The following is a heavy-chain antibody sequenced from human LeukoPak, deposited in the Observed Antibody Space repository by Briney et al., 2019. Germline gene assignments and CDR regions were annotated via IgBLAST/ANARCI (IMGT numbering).Heavy chain of an antibody. Sequence: GGSLRLSCAASGFTFSSYWMHWVRQAPGKGLVWVSRINSDGSSTSYADSVKGRFTISRDNAKNTLYLQMNSLRAEDTAVYYCARGWYSGSYYDYWGQGTLVTVSS. CDR3: ARGWYSGSYYDY. J-gene: IGHJ4*02. V-gene: IGHV3-74*01. D-gene: IGHD1-26*01. CDR1: GFTFSSYW. CDR2: INSDGSST.